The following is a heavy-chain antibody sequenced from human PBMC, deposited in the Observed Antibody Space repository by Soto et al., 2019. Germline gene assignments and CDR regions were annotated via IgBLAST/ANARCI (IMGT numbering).Heavy chain of an antibody. Sequence: QITLKESGPTLVKPTQTLTLTCTFSGFSLSTSGVGVGWIRQPPGKALEWLALIYWDDDKRYSPSLKSRLTITEDTCKNQVVLTMTNMDPVDTATYYCTHDYRSGGGCYPEYFQHWGQGTLVTVSS. V-gene: IGHV2-5*02. CDR3: THDYRSGGGCYPEYFQH. D-gene: IGHD2-15*01. J-gene: IGHJ1*01. CDR1: GFSLSTSGVG. CDR2: IYWDDDK.